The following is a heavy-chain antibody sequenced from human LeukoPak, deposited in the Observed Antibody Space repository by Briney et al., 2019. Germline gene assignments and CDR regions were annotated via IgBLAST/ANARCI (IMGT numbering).Heavy chain of an antibody. CDR1: GFTFSSYA. CDR2: ISGSGGST. D-gene: IGHD6-19*01. Sequence: PGGSLRLSRAASGFTFSSYAMSWVRQAPGKGLEWVSAISGSGGSTYYADSVKGRFTISRDNSKNTLYLQMNSLRAEDTAVYYCAKRVYKSSGWYYFDYWGQGTLVTVSS. V-gene: IGHV3-23*01. CDR3: AKRVYKSSGWYYFDY. J-gene: IGHJ4*02.